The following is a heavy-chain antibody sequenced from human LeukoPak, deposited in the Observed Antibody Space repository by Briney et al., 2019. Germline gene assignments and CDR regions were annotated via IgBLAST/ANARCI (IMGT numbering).Heavy chain of an antibody. J-gene: IGHJ6*02. CDR2: IKQDGSEK. Sequence: GGSLRLSCAASGFTFSSYWMSWVRQAPGKGLEWVANIKQDGSEKYYVDSAKGRFTISRDNAKNSLYLQMNSLRAEDTAVYYCARGAGAVAGHYYYYGMDVWGQGTTVTVSS. CDR3: ARGAGAVAGHYYYYGMDV. CDR1: GFTFSSYW. V-gene: IGHV3-7*01. D-gene: IGHD6-19*01.